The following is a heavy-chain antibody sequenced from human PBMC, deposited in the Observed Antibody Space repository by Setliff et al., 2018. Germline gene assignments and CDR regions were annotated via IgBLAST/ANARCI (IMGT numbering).Heavy chain of an antibody. Sequence: PGGSLRLSCEGSGLTLSHYWMHWVRQGPGKGPVWVSRINSDGSRTDYADSVKGRFTISRDNAKNTLYLQMNSLRAEDTAIYYCARDRHGGNAGAFDIWGQGTMVTVSS. J-gene: IGHJ3*02. V-gene: IGHV3-74*01. CDR2: INSDGSRT. CDR1: GLTLSHYW. CDR3: ARDRHGGNAGAFDI. D-gene: IGHD1-1*01.